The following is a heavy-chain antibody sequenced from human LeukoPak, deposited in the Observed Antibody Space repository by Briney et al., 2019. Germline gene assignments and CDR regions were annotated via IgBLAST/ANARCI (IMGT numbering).Heavy chain of an antibody. CDR1: GFSLSTSGVG. J-gene: IGHJ1*01. V-gene: IGHV2-5*02. Sequence: ESGPTLVNPTQTLTLTCTFSGFSLSTSGVGVGWIHQPPGKALEWLALIYWDDDKRYSPSLKSRLTITKDTSKNQVVLTMTNMDPVDTATCYCALWWDYFRFQHWGQGTLVTVSS. CDR3: ALWWDYFRFQH. D-gene: IGHD2-8*02. CDR2: IYWDDDK.